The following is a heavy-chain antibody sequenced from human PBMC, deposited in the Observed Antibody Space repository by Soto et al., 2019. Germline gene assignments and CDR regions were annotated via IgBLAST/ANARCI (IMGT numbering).Heavy chain of an antibody. CDR1: GGSISNAAYS. V-gene: IGHV4-30-2*01. CDR3: ARERGGYGLFDP. CDR2: IYPSGMP. Sequence: SETLSLTCPVSGGSISNAAYSWSWIRQPPGKGLEWIGYIYPSGMPFYNPSLRSRVTISIDRSNDQFSLNLKSVTAADTAVYYCARERGGYGLFDPWGQGTLVTVSS. J-gene: IGHJ5*02. D-gene: IGHD2-15*01.